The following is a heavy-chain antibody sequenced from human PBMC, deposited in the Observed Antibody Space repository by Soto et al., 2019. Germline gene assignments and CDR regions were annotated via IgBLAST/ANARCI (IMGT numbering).Heavy chain of an antibody. Sequence: PGGSLRLSCAVSGFSFGTYTVNWVRQAPGMGLEWVSGLSDSVGTTHYAYSVKGRFTISRDKSKNTLYLQMNNLRAEDTAVYYCAKHLIGGSLQPPFDLWGQGTQVTVSS. CDR2: LSDSVGTT. CDR1: GFSFGTYT. J-gene: IGHJ4*02. D-gene: IGHD1-1*01. CDR3: AKHLIGGSLQPPFDL. V-gene: IGHV3-23*01.